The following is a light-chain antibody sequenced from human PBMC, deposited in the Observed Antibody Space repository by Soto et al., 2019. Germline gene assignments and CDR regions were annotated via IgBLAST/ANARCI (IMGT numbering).Light chain of an antibody. CDR2: GAS. V-gene: IGKV3-15*01. CDR3: QQYDNWPPLT. CDR1: QSVSNS. J-gene: IGKJ4*01. Sequence: EIVMTQSPATLSVSPGERATLSCRASQSVSNSLAWYQQKPGQAPRLLIYGASTRATGIPDRFSGSGSGTEFTLTISSLQSGDFAVYYCQQYDNWPPLTFGGGTKVEIK.